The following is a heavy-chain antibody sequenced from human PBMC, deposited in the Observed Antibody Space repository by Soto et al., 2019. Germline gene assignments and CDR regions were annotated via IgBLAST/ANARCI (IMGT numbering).Heavy chain of an antibody. CDR2: IKRKTDAGTT. D-gene: IGHD3-22*01. Sequence: SVSNAWMNWVRQAPGKGLEWVGRIKRKTDAGTTDYATPVKGRFTVSRDDSKNTLYLQMNSLKTEDTALYYCTTGEYYYDSGDFYHGMFFGSWGQGTLVTVSS. CDR1: SVSNAW. V-gene: IGHV3-15*07. CDR3: TTGEYYYDSGDFYHGMFFGS. J-gene: IGHJ4*02.